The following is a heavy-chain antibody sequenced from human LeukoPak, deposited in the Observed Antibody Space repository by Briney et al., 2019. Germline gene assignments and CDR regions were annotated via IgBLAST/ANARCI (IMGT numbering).Heavy chain of an antibody. D-gene: IGHD4-17*01. J-gene: IGHJ4*02. CDR2: IYSAGST. V-gene: IGHV3-53*04. CDR3: ARVDYGDCGFDY. CDR1: AFTVSSNC. Sequence: PGGSLRLSCAASAFTVSSNCMIWVRQPPGKGLEWVSVIYSAGSTYNADSVKGRFTISRHNSKNTVYVQMANLRPEDTAVYYSARVDYGDCGFDYWGQGTLVTVSS.